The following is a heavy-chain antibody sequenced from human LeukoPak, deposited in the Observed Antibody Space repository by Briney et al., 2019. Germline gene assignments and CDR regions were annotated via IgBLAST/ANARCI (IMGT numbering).Heavy chain of an antibody. V-gene: IGHV4-59*08. J-gene: IGHJ6*03. D-gene: IGHD2-2*01. CDR1: GGSISSYF. Sequence: SETLSLTCTVSGGSISSYFWSRIRQPPGKGLEWIGSMYHSGSTYYSPSLKSRVTISADTSKNQFSLKLSSVTAADTAVYYCARHDCSSTSCYYYYYMDVWGKGTTVTVSS. CDR3: ARHDCSSTSCYYYYYMDV. CDR2: MYHSGST.